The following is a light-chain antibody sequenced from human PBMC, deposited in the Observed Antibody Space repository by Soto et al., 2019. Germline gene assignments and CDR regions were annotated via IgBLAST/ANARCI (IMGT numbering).Light chain of an antibody. CDR2: KAS. CDR3: QQYNTYLWT. V-gene: IGKV1-5*03. J-gene: IGKJ1*01. CDR1: QSISSW. Sequence: DIQMTQSPSTLSASVGDRVIIICRASQSISSWLAWYQQKPGKAPKLLIYKASSLESGVPSRFSVSGSGTEFTLTISSLQPDDFATYYCQQYNTYLWTFGQGTKVEIK.